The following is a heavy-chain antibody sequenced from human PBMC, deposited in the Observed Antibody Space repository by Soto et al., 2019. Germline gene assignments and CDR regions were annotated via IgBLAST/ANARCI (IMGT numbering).Heavy chain of an antibody. D-gene: IGHD3-3*01. J-gene: IGHJ6*03. CDR1: GFTFNNAW. CDR2: IKSKTDGGTT. CDR3: ITPYYDFWSGHYYMDV. Sequence: GGSLRLSCAASGFTFNNAWMSWVRQAPGKGLEWVGRIKSKTDGGTTDYAAPVKGRFTISRDDSKNKLYLQMNSLKIEDKAVYYCITPYYDFWSGHYYMDVWGKGTTVTVSS. V-gene: IGHV3-15*01.